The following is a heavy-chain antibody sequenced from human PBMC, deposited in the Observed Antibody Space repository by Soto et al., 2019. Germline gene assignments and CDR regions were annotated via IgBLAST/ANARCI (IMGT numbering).Heavy chain of an antibody. D-gene: IGHD2-15*01. CDR3: ARDTSPLDCSGGSCSYYYYYGMDV. CDR2: IIPIFGTA. V-gene: IGHV1-69*13. CDR1: GGTFSSYA. J-gene: IGHJ6*02. Sequence: GASVKVSCKASGGTFSSYAISWVRQAPGQGLEWMGGIIPIFGTANYAQKFQGRVTITADESTSTAYMELSSLRSEDTAVYYCARDTSPLDCSGGSCSYYYYYGMDVWGQGTTVTVSS.